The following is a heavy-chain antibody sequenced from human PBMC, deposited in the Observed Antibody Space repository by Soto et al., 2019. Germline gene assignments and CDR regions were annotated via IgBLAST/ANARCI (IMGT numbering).Heavy chain of an antibody. Sequence: XXSLKISCKGSGYSFTIYWSAWVRQMPGKGLEWMGIIYPGDSDTRDSPSFQGQVTISVDRSISTAYLQWKSLKASDTAIYYCARRGASGSIDYWGQGTLVTVSS. CDR1: GYSFTIYW. CDR2: IYPGDSDT. CDR3: ARRGASGSIDY. D-gene: IGHD3-10*01. J-gene: IGHJ4*02. V-gene: IGHV5-51*01.